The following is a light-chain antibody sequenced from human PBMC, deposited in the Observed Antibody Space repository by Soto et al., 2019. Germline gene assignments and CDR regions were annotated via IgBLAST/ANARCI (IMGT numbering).Light chain of an antibody. V-gene: IGKV3D-15*01. J-gene: IGKJ5*01. CDR2: GAS. Sequence: MMMTQSPATLSVSPGERVTLSCRTSHSVNSHVAWYQQKPGQAPRLLLYGASTRATGIPARFSGSGSGTDFTLTISGLEPADLGVYYCQQRHNWPITFGQGTRLEIK. CDR3: QQRHNWPIT. CDR1: HSVNSH.